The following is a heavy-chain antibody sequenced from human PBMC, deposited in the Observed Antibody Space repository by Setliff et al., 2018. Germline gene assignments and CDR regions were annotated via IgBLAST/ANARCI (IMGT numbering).Heavy chain of an antibody. J-gene: IGHJ4*02. Sequence: SETLSLTCTVSDGSIRSGDYWGWIRQHPGKGLEWIGYIHHTGTTFYNPSLRSRVTISVDTSKNQFSLKLSSVAAADTAVYYCARGFDVCGGGACYTDGPYYFDYWGLGTLVTVSS. CDR2: IHHTGTT. CDR3: ARGFDVCGGGACYTDGPYYFDY. V-gene: IGHV4-31*03. D-gene: IGHD2-21*02. CDR1: DGSIRSGDY.